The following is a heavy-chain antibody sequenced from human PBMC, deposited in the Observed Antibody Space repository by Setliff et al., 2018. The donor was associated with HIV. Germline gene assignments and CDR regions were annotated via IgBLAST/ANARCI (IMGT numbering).Heavy chain of an antibody. V-gene: IGHV4-39*01. CDR1: GGSISSSSYY. CDR2: IYYSGST. D-gene: IGHD3-22*01. J-gene: IGHJ3*01. CDR3: ARHPNSYDSSGYLLSAFDV. Sequence: ASETLSLTCSVSGGSISSSSYYWGWIRQPPGKGLEWIGSIYYSGSTYYNPSLKSRVTISVDTSKNQFSLKLSSVTAADTAVYYCARHPNSYDSSGYLLSAFDVWGQGTMVTVSS.